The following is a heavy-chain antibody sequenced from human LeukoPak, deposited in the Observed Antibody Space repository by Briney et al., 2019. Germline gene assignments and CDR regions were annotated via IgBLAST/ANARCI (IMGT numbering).Heavy chain of an antibody. J-gene: IGHJ4*02. D-gene: IGHD2-2*01. CDR2: INHSGST. V-gene: IGHV4-34*01. CDR1: GGSFSGYY. Sequence: ASETLSLTCAVYGGSFSGYYWSWIRQPPGKGLEWIGEINHSGSTNYNPSLKSRVTISVDTSKNQFSLKLSSVTAADTAVYYCARGSQPYCSSTSCYGGPGYYFDYWGQGTLVTVSS. CDR3: ARGSQPYCSSTSCYGGPGYYFDY.